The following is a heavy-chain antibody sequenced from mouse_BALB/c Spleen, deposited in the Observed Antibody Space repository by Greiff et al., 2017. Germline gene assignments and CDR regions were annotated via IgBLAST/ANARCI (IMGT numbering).Heavy chain of an antibody. Sequence: VQLQQPGPELVKPGASVKMSCKASGYTFTSYVMHWVKQKPGQGLEWIGYINPYNDGTKYNEKFKGKATLTSDKSSSTAYMELSSLTSEDSAVYYCARTTATTWFAYWGQGTLVTVSA. CDR2: INPYNDGT. J-gene: IGHJ3*01. V-gene: IGHV1-14*01. CDR3: ARTTATTWFAY. CDR1: GYTFTSYV. D-gene: IGHD1-2*01.